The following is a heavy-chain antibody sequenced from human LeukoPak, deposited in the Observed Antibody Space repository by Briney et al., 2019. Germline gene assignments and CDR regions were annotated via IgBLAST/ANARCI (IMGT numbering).Heavy chain of an antibody. J-gene: IGHJ4*02. CDR3: AKDTYYYDSSGYYYGPFDY. D-gene: IGHD3-22*01. CDR1: GFTFCIYG. CDR2: ISYDGSNK. Sequence: GGSLRHSCAPSGFTFCIYGMHWVPHAPGKGLEGGADISYDGSNKYYADSVKSRFTISRDKSKNPLYLQMNSLSGEDTAVYYYAKDTYYYDSSGYYYGPFDYWGQGNLVSVSS. V-gene: IGHV3-30*18.